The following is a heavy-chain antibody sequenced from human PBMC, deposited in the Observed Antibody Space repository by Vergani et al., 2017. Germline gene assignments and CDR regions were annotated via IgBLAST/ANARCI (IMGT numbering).Heavy chain of an antibody. D-gene: IGHD4-17*01. V-gene: IGHV1-3*01. CDR2: INAGNGNT. J-gene: IGHJ4*02. Sequence: VQLVESGGGLVKPGASVKVSCKASGYTFTSYAMHWVRQAPGQRLEWMGWINAGNGNTKYSQKFQGRVTITRDTSASTAYMELSSLRSEDTAVYYCARGGMTTVTTFDYWGQGTLVTVSS. CDR3: ARGGMTTVTTFDY. CDR1: GYTFTSYA.